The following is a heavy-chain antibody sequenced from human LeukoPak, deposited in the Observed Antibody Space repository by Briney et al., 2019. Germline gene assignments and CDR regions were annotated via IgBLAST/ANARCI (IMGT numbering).Heavy chain of an antibody. J-gene: IGHJ6*03. V-gene: IGHV3-21*01. D-gene: IGHD2-15*01. CDR3: ARAGRKSRGVDIVRKKETGYYYYMDV. Sequence: GGSLRLSCAASGFTFSSYNMNWVRQAPGKGPEWVSSISSSSSYIYYADSVQGRFTISRDNAKNSLYLQMNSLRAEDTAVYYCARAGRKSRGVDIVRKKETGYYYYMDVWGKGTTVTVSS. CDR1: GFTFSSYN. CDR2: ISSSSSYI.